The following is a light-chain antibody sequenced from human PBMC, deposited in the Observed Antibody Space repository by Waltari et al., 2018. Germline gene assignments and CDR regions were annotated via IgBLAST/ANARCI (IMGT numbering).Light chain of an antibody. V-gene: IGLV3-1*01. CDR2: QDN. J-gene: IGLJ2*01. Sequence: CYQQKPGQSPLLVIYQDNNRPSVIPERFSGSGSGTTATLTISGTQVGDEADYYCQTYDGTTILFGGGTKLTVL. CDR3: QTYDGTTIL.